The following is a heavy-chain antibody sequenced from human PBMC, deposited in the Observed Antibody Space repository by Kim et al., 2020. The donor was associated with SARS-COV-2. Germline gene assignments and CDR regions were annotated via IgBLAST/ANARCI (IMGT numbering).Heavy chain of an antibody. D-gene: IGHD6-19*01. V-gene: IGHV4-59*01. CDR3: ARDISSGQWRQYFDL. Sequence: PSLKSRVTISVDTSKNQFSLKLSSVTAADTAVYYCARDISSGQWRQYFDLWGRGTLVTVSS. J-gene: IGHJ2*01.